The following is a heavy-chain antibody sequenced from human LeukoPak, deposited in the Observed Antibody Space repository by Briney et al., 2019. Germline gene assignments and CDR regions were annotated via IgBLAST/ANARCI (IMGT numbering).Heavy chain of an antibody. J-gene: IGHJ3*02. V-gene: IGHV3-66*01. Sequence: GGSLRLSCAASGFTVSSNYMSWVRQAPGQGLEWVSVIYSGGSTYYADSVKGRFTISRDNSKNTLYLQMNSLRAEDTAVYYCARDRHDYGDDAFDIWGQGTMVTVSS. CDR2: IYSGGST. CDR1: GFTVSSNY. D-gene: IGHD4-17*01. CDR3: ARDRHDYGDDAFDI.